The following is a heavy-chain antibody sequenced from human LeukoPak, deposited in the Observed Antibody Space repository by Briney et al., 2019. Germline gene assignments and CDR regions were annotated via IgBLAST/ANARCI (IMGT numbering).Heavy chain of an antibody. J-gene: IGHJ4*02. CDR3: AREQTTVVTIDY. CDR1: GGSISSSSYY. Sequence: SETLSLTCTVSGGSISSSSYYWGGIRQPPGKGLEWIGSIYYSGSTYYNPSLKSRVTISVDTSKNQFSLKLSSVTAADTAVYYCAREQTTVVTIDYWGQGTLVTVSS. D-gene: IGHD4-23*01. V-gene: IGHV4-39*07. CDR2: IYYSGST.